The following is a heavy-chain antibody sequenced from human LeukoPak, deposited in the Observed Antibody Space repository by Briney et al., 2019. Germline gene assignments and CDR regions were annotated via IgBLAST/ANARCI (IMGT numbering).Heavy chain of an antibody. J-gene: IGHJ4*02. Sequence: GGSLRLSCAASGFTFSSYAMRWVRQAPGKGLEWVSAISGSGDSTYYAASAKGRFTISRNNSKNTLSLQMNSLRAEDTAVYYCAKAYYYDSSGRAIDYWGQGTLVTVSS. D-gene: IGHD3-22*01. CDR1: GFTFSSYA. CDR3: AKAYYYDSSGRAIDY. CDR2: ISGSGDST. V-gene: IGHV3-23*01.